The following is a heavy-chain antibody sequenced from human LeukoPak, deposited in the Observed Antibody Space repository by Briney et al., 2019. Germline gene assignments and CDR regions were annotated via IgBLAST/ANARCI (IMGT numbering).Heavy chain of an antibody. CDR2: ISRNGGST. D-gene: IGHD2-2*01. CDR3: AGDASDIVVVPAAVGPFDL. Sequence: GGSLRLSCAASGFTFSSYAMYWVRQTPGKGLEYVSVISRNGGSTHYANSVKGRFTISRDNSKNTLYLQMGSLRAEDMAVYYCAGDASDIVVVPAAVGPFDLWGQGTLVTVSS. CDR1: GFTFSSYA. V-gene: IGHV3-64*01. J-gene: IGHJ4*02.